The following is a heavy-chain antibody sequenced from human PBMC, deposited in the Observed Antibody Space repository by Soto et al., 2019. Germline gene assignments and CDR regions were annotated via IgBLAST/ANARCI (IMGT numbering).Heavy chain of an antibody. CDR2: IFYSGST. J-gene: IGHJ4*02. CDR3: ARHATYCSNNGCYEFDS. D-gene: IGHD2-2*01. Sequence: QVQLQESGPGLLKTSKTLSLTCTVSGGSIRSSGYYWGWIRQPPGKGLEWIGSIFYSGSTDYNPSLKSRVTISVDTSNNQFSLRLSSVTAADTAVYYCARHATYCSNNGCYEFDSCGQGTLVTVSS. CDR1: GGSIRSSGYY. V-gene: IGHV4-39*01.